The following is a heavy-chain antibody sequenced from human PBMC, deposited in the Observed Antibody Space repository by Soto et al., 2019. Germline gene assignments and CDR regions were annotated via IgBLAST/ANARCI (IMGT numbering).Heavy chain of an antibody. CDR3: AKVPGGSPYYPFLAFYFQY. CDR1: GLTFDAYG. V-gene: IGHV3-30*18. D-gene: IGHD1-26*01. Sequence: QVQLVESGGGVVQPGTSLRLSCAASGLTFDAYGMHWVRQAPGKGLEWVASISYDGKNSYYVDPVRGRFTISRDNSKNTLFLQMNSLRTEDTAVYHCAKVPGGSPYYPFLAFYFQYWGRGSLVTVSS. J-gene: IGHJ4*02. CDR2: ISYDGKNS.